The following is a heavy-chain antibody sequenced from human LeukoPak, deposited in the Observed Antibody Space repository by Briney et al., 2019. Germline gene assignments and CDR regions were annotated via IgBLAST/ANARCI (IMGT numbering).Heavy chain of an antibody. D-gene: IGHD3-10*01. Sequence: PGGSLRLSCAASGFTVSSNYMSWVRQAPGKGLEWVSVIYSGGSTYYADSVKGRFTISRDNSKNTLYLQMNSLRAEDTAVYYCASNYYGSGSYYFWAYYYGMDVWGQGTTVTVSS. CDR2: IYSGGST. CDR3: ASNYYGSGSYYFWAYYYGMDV. V-gene: IGHV3-66*01. J-gene: IGHJ6*02. CDR1: GFTVSSNY.